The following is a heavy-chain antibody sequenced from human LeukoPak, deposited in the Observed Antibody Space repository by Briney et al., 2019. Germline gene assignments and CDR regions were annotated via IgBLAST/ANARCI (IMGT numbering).Heavy chain of an antibody. J-gene: IGHJ5*02. D-gene: IGHD4-17*01. Sequence: SVKVSCKTSGGTFNNSAISWVRQAPGQGLEWLGGIMPLFGTAGYAQEFQGRVTITKDESTRTVYLELTSLTSDDTAVYYCARDVHGDYASGWFDPWGQGTLVSVSS. CDR2: IMPLFGTA. CDR3: ARDVHGDYASGWFDP. CDR1: GGTFNNSA. V-gene: IGHV1-69*05.